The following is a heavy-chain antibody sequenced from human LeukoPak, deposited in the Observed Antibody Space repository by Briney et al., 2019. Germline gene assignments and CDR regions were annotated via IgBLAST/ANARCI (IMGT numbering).Heavy chain of an antibody. CDR1: GFTFKDYG. Sequence: PGGSLRLSCAATGFTFKDYGMHWVRQPPGKGLEWVSSINWNGGGTDYADSVKGRFTISRDNAKNSPYLQLSSLRPEDTALYYCAKHMRDTNTYSFFGLDVWGQGTTVTVSS. D-gene: IGHD1-26*01. V-gene: IGHV3-9*01. J-gene: IGHJ6*02. CDR2: INWNGGGT. CDR3: AKHMRDTNTYSFFGLDV.